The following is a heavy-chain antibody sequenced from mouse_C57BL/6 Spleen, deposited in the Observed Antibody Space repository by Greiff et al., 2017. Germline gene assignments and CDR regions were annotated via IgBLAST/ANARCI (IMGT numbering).Heavy chain of an antibody. J-gene: IGHJ3*01. D-gene: IGHD2-3*01. CDR3: TRRWFPLAY. CDR2: IDPETGGT. V-gene: IGHV1-15*01. CDR1: GYTFTDYE. Sequence: QVQLQQSGAELVRPGASVTLSCKASGYTFTDYEMHWVKQTPVHGLEWIGAIDPETGGTAYNQRFKGKAILTADTSSSTAYMELRSLTSEDSVVYYCTRRWFPLAYWGQGTLVTVSA.